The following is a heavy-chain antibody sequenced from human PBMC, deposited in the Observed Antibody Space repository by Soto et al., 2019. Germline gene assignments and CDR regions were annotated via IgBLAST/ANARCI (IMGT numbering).Heavy chain of an antibody. Sequence: ITLKESGPTLVKPTQTLTLTCTFSGFSLRTSGVNVGWFRQPPGKALEWLALLNWDDAKRYSPSLKNRVTITKDTSKNQVVLTLTNVDPVDTGTYYCAHRPDNWNYAGFDYWGQGTLVTVSS. CDR1: GFSLRTSGVN. CDR3: AHRPDNWNYAGFDY. D-gene: IGHD1-7*01. V-gene: IGHV2-5*02. J-gene: IGHJ4*02. CDR2: LNWDDAK.